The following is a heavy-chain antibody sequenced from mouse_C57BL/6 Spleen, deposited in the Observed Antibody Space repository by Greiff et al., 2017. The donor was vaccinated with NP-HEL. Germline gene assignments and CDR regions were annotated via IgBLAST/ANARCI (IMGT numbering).Heavy chain of an antibody. V-gene: IGHV2-6*01. D-gene: IGHD1-1*01. CDR2: IWGVGST. CDR1: GFSLTSYG. Sequence: VKLVESGPGLVAPSQSLSITCTVSGFSLTSYGVDWVRQSPGKGLEWLGVIWGVGSTNYNSALKSRLSISKDNSKSQVFLKMNSLQTDDTAMYYCARLLGGAMDYWGQGTSVTVSS. CDR3: ARLLGGAMDY. J-gene: IGHJ4*01.